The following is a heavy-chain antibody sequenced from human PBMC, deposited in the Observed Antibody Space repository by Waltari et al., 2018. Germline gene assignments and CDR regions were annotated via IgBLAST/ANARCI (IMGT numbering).Heavy chain of an antibody. Sequence: VQLVESGGGLVQPGGSLRLSCAASGFTFSSYAMSWVRQAPGKGLEWVAVISYDGSNKYYADSVKGRFTISRDNSKNTLYLQMNSLRAEDTAVYYCAKVAPVVVAATWGQGTLVTVSS. CDR1: GFTFSSYA. CDR3: AKVAPVVVAAT. D-gene: IGHD2-15*01. J-gene: IGHJ4*02. V-gene: IGHV3-30*18. CDR2: ISYDGSNK.